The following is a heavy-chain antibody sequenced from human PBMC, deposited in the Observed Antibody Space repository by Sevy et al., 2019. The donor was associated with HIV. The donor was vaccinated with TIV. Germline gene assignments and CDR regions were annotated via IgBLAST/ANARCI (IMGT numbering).Heavy chain of an antibody. D-gene: IGHD3-22*01. CDR2: IYYSGST. V-gene: IGHV4-39*01. J-gene: IGHJ4*02. CDR3: ASQGGITMIVVVYFDY. Sequence: SETLSLTCTVSGGSISSSSYYWGWIRQPPGKGLEWIGSIYYSGSTYYNPSLKSRFTISVDTSKNQFSLKLSSVTAADTAVYYCASQGGITMIVVVYFDYWGQGTLVTVSS. CDR1: GGSISSSSYY.